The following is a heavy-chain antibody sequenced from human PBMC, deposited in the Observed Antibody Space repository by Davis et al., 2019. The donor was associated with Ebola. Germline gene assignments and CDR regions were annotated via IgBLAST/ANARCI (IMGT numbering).Heavy chain of an antibody. D-gene: IGHD5-18*01. V-gene: IGHV1-46*01. Sequence: ASVKVSCKASGYTFTNYIHWVRQAPGQGLEWMGMINPTGGGTWYEQKFQGRVTVTRDTSTNTVYMGLSSLRSDDTAVYYCARGHNYGFDHWGQGTPVTVSS. CDR3: ARGHNYGFDH. CDR1: GYTFTNY. CDR2: INPTGGGT. J-gene: IGHJ4*02.